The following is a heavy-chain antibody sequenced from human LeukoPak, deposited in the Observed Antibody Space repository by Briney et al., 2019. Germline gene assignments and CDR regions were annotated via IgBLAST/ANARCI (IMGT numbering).Heavy chain of an antibody. CDR1: GFTFSSYS. V-gene: IGHV3-21*01. Sequence: RSLRLSCASSGFTFSSYSMNWVRQAPGKGLEWVSSISSSSSYIYYADSVKGRFTISRDNAKNSLYLQMNSLRAEDTAVYYCASYDSSGYPFDYWGQGTLVTVSS. CDR3: ASYDSSGYPFDY. D-gene: IGHD3-22*01. CDR2: ISSSSSYI. J-gene: IGHJ4*02.